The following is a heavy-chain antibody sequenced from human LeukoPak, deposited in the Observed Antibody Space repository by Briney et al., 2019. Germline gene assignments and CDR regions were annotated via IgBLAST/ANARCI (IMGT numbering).Heavy chain of an antibody. CDR1: GYTSTTHY. Sequence: GASVKVSCKASGYTSTTHYIHWVRQAPGQGLEWMGIINPSGGSTTYAQKFQGRVTMTRDTSTNTVFMDLSSLRSEDTAIYYCATARPSHGYYGTNWLDPWGQGTLVTVSS. V-gene: IGHV1-46*01. CDR2: INPSGGST. J-gene: IGHJ5*02. D-gene: IGHD3-22*01. CDR3: ATARPSHGYYGTNWLDP.